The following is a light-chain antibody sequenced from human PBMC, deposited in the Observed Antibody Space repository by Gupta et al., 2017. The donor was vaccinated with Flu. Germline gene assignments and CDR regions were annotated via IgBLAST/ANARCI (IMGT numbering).Light chain of an antibody. Sequence: EGATLSCRASQSVGSGYLAWYQQKPGQAPRLLIYGASNRATGIPDRFSGSGSGTAFSLTISRLDPEDFAVYYCQQYGGSPRTFGQGTKVEIK. V-gene: IGKV3-20*01. J-gene: IGKJ1*01. CDR3: QQYGGSPRT. CDR1: QSVGSGY. CDR2: GAS.